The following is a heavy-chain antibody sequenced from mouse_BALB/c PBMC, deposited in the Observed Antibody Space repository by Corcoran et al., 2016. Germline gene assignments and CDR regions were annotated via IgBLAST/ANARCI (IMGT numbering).Heavy chain of an antibody. CDR2: INTYTGEP. J-gene: IGHJ4*01. Sequence: QIQLVQSGPELEKPGETVKISCKASGYTFTNYGMNWVKQAPGKGLKWMGWINTYTGEPTYADDFKGRFAFSLETSASTAYLQINNLKNEDMATYFCARLDAYYAMDYWGQGTSVTVSS. CDR1: GYTFTNYG. V-gene: IGHV9-1*02. CDR3: ARLDAYYAMDY.